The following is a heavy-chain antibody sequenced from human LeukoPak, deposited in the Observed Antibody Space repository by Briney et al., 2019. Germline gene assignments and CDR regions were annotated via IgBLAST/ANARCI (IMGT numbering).Heavy chain of an antibody. J-gene: IGHJ4*02. Sequence: ASVKVSCKASGYTFTSCGISWVRQAPGQGLEWMGWISAYNGNTNYAQKLQGRVTMTTDTSTSTAYMELRSLRSDDTAVYYCARLDYFSSPNAYYFDYWGQGTLVTVSS. V-gene: IGHV1-18*01. CDR2: ISAYNGNT. CDR1: GYTFTSCG. CDR3: ARLDYFSSPNAYYFDY. D-gene: IGHD5-12*01.